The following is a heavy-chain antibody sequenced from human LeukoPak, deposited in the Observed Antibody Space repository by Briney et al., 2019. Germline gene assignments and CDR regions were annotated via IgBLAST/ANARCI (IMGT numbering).Heavy chain of an antibody. V-gene: IGHV1-2*02. CDR3: ARGGSGSYFSWLDP. CDR1: GYSFTGYY. J-gene: IGHJ5*02. Sequence: ASVKVSCKASGYSFTGYYIHWVRQAPGQGLECMGWINPNSGGTNYAQKFQGRVTMTRDTSISTAYMELNRLRSDDTAVYYCARGGSGSYFSWLDPWGQGTLVTVSS. CDR2: INPNSGGT. D-gene: IGHD3-10*01.